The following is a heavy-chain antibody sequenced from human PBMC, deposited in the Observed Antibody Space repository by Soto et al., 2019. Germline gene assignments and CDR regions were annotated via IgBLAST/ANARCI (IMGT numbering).Heavy chain of an antibody. CDR3: ARDTTWYSWRDYY. CDR1: GFTFSSYS. D-gene: IGHD1-20*01. Sequence: PGGSLRLSCAASGFTFSSYSMNWVRQAPGKGLEWVSSISSSSSYKYYADSVKGRFTISRDNAKNSLYLQMNSLRAEDTAVYYCARDTTWYSWRDYYWGLGTLVTV. CDR2: ISSSSSYK. V-gene: IGHV3-21*01. J-gene: IGHJ4*02.